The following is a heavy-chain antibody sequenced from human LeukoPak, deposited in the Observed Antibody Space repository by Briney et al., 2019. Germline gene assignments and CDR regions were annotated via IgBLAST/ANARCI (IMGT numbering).Heavy chain of an antibody. Sequence: ASVKVSCKASGYTFTSYDINWVRQATGQGLEWMGWMNPNSGRTGFAQRFQGRLTMTRNTSISTAYMELSSLRSEDTAVYYCARDGGYCSSTSCAFDYWGQGTLVTVSS. CDR3: ARDGGYCSSTSCAFDY. CDR1: GYTFTSYD. J-gene: IGHJ4*02. D-gene: IGHD2-2*01. CDR2: MNPNSGRT. V-gene: IGHV1-8*01.